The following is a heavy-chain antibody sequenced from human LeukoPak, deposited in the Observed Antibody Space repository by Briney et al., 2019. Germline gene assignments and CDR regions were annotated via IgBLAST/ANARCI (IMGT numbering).Heavy chain of an antibody. V-gene: IGHV1-18*01. CDR2: ISAYNGNT. D-gene: IGHD3-22*01. Sequence: ASVKVSCKAPGYTFTSYGISWVRQAPGQGLEWMGWISAYNGNTNYAQKLQGRVTMTTDTSTSTAYMELRSLRSDDTAVYYCARDLSPYYDSSGYYPDYWGQGTLVTVSS. CDR1: GYTFTSYG. CDR3: ARDLSPYYDSSGYYPDY. J-gene: IGHJ4*02.